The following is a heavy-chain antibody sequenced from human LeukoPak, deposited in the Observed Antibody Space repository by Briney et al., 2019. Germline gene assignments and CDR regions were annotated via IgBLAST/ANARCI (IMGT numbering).Heavy chain of an antibody. CDR1: GFTFSSYG. V-gene: IGHV3-30*03. J-gene: IGHJ4*02. CDR2: ISYDGSNK. Sequence: GRSLRLSCAASGFTFSSYGMHWVRQAPGKGLEWVAVISYDGSNKYYADSVKGRFTISRDNSENTLYLQMNSLRAEDTAVYYCARDEGIYNVIRLSQWGQGTLVTVSS. D-gene: IGHD3-10*01. CDR3: ARDEGIYNVIRLSQ.